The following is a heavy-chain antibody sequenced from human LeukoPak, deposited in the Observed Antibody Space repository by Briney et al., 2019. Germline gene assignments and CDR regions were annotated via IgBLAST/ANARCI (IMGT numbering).Heavy chain of an antibody. CDR3: ARRLRAIDS. Sequence: PGRSLRLSCAASGFTFSSYGMHWVRQAPGKGLEWVAVIWYDGSNKYYADSVKGRFTISRDNSKNTLYLQMNSLRAEDTAVYYCARRLRAIDSWGQGTLVTVSS. D-gene: IGHD4-17*01. J-gene: IGHJ4*02. V-gene: IGHV3-33*01. CDR1: GFTFSSYG. CDR2: IWYDGSNK.